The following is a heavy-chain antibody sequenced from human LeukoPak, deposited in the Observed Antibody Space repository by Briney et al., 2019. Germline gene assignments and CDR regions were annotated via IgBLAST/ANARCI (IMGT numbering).Heavy chain of an antibody. D-gene: IGHD3-22*01. CDR2: INPNSGGT. CDR3: AREYYYDSSGYSPIDY. J-gene: IGHJ4*02. CDR1: GYTFTGYY. V-gene: IGHV1-2*02. Sequence: GASVKVSCKASGYTFTGYYMHWVRQAPGQGLEWMGWINPNSGGTNYAQKFQGRVTMTRDTSISTAYMELSRLRSDDTAVYYCAREYYYDSSGYSPIDYWGQGTLVTVSS.